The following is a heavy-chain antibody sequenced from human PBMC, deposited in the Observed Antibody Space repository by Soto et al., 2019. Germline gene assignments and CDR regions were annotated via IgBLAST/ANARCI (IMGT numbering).Heavy chain of an antibody. J-gene: IGHJ4*02. CDR3: GAPPGGGGY. CDR1: GFTVSNNY. D-gene: IGHD3-16*01. CDR2: IYSGGYT. Sequence: EVQLVESGGGLIQPGGSLRLSCAVSGFTVSNNYMSWVRQAPGKGLEGVSVIYSGGYTAYGDSVKGRFTISRDNSKNTPFLQKKGRGADDPAGYYGGAPPGGGGYWGQGTLVTVSS. V-gene: IGHV3-53*01.